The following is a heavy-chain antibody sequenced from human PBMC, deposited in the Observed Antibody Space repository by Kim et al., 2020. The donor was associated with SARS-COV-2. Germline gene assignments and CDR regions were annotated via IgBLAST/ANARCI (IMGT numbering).Heavy chain of an antibody. CDR2: INHSGST. V-gene: IGHV4-34*01. J-gene: IGHJ6*03. CDR1: GVSFSGYY. D-gene: IGHD2-2*01. Sequence: SETLSLTCAVYGVSFSGYYWSWIRQPPGKGLEWIWEINHSGSTNYTPSLKSRVTISVDTSKNQFSLKLSSVTAADTAVYYCARGQIVVVPAALGVVMYYYYYMDVWGKGTTVTVSS. CDR3: ARGQIVVVPAALGVVMYYYYYMDV.